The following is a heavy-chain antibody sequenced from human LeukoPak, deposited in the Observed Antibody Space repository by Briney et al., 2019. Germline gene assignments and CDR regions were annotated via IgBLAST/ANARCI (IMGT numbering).Heavy chain of an antibody. Sequence: GESLKISCQTFGFTFATNWIGWVRQMPARGLDCLGVIYPGDSDTRYSPSSQGQVTISADKSISTAYLLWSSLKASDTAIYYCARGAHGSGFDIWGQGTMVTVSS. CDR1: GFTFATNW. CDR2: IYPGDSDT. CDR3: ARGAHGSGFDI. V-gene: IGHV5-51*01. D-gene: IGHD1-26*01. J-gene: IGHJ3*02.